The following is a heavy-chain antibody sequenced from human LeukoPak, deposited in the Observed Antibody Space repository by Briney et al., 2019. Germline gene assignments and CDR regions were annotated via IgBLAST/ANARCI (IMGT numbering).Heavy chain of an antibody. D-gene: IGHD3-10*01. CDR3: AKDRELWFGDFDAFDI. CDR2: ISGSGGST. Sequence: GGSLRLSCAASGFTFSRYAMSWVRQAPGKGLEWVSAISGSGGSTYYADSVKGRFTISRDNSKNTLYLQMNSLRAEDTAVYYCAKDRELWFGDFDAFDIWGQGTMVTVSS. J-gene: IGHJ3*02. V-gene: IGHV3-23*01. CDR1: GFTFSRYA.